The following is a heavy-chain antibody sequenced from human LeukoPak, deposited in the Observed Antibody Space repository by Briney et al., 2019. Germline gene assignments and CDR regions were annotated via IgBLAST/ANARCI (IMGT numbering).Heavy chain of an antibody. CDR3: ARVYGDYGSDSFDY. V-gene: IGHV5-51*01. CDR1: GYSFTSYW. CDR2: IYPDDSDT. D-gene: IGHD4-17*01. Sequence: GESLKISCKASGYSFTSYWIGWVRQMPGKGLEWMGIIYPDDSDTRYSPSFQGQVTISADKSIKTANLQWSSLEASDTAMYYCARVYGDYGSDSFDYWGQGTLVTVSS. J-gene: IGHJ4*02.